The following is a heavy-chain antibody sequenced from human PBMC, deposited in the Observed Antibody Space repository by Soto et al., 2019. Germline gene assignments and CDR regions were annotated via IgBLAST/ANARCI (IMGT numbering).Heavy chain of an antibody. CDR2: ISSSGSII. Sequence: GGSLRLSCAASGFTFSSYEMNWVRQAPGKGLEWISYISSSGSIIYYADSVKGRFSISRDNAKNSMYLQMNSLRAEDTAVYYCAPAPTGLDVWGQGTTVIVSS. V-gene: IGHV3-48*03. CDR1: GFTFSSYE. CDR3: APAPTGLDV. J-gene: IGHJ6*01. D-gene: IGHD1-1*01.